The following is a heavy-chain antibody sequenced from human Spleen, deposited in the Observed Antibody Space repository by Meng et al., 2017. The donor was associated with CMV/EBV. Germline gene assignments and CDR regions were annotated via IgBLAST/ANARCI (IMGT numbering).Heavy chain of an antibody. Sequence: SETLSLTCAVYGGSFSGYYWSWIRQPPGKGLEWIGEINHSGSTNYNPSLKSRVTISVDTSKNQFSLKLSSVTAADTAVYYCARAYCSSTSCYSNWFDPWGQGTLVTVS. CDR3: ARAYCSSTSCYSNWFDP. CDR2: INHSGST. D-gene: IGHD2-2*01. V-gene: IGHV4-34*01. CDR1: GGSFSGYY. J-gene: IGHJ5*02.